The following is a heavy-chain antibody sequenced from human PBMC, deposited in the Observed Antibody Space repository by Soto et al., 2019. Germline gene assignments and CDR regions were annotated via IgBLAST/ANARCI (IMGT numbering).Heavy chain of an antibody. V-gene: IGHV1-69*12. Sequence: QVQLVQSGAEVKKPGSSVNVSCKASGGTFSSYAISWVRQAPGQGLEWMGGSIPIFGTANYAQKFQGRVTITADESTSTAYMELSSLRSEDTAVYYCARGSEYSSSHWFDPWGQGTLVTVSS. D-gene: IGHD6-6*01. CDR1: GGTFSSYA. J-gene: IGHJ5*02. CDR2: SIPIFGTA. CDR3: ARGSEYSSSHWFDP.